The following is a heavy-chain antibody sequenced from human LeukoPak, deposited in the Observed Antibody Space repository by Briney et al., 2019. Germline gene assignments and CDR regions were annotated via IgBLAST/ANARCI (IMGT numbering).Heavy chain of an antibody. CDR2: INPNSGGT. J-gene: IGHJ5*02. D-gene: IGHD3-16*02. V-gene: IGHV1-2*02. CDR3: ARGEGYDYVWGSYRYVWFDP. CDR1: GYTFTGYY. Sequence: ASVKVSCKASGYTFTGYYIHWVRQAPGQGLEWMGWINPNSGGTNYALKFQARVTMTRDTSISTAYMELSRLRSDDTAVYYCARGEGYDYVWGSYRYVWFDPWGLGTLVTVSS.